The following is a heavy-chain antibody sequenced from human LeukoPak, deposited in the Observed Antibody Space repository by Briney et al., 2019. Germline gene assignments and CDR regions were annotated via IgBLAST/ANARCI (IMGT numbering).Heavy chain of an antibody. V-gene: IGHV4-28*01. CDR2: IYHSGTT. CDR3: ARKEKAYYYFDY. CDR1: GYSISSSSW. Sequence: SDTLSLTCAVSGYSISSSSWWGWIRQPPGKGLEWIAYIYHSGTTYYNPSLQSRVTMSVDTSKNQFSLKLSSVTAVDTAVYYCARKEKAYYYFDYWGQGTLVTVSS. J-gene: IGHJ4*02. D-gene: IGHD3-16*01.